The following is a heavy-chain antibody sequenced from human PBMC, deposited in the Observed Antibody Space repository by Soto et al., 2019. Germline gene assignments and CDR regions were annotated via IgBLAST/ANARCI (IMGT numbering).Heavy chain of an antibody. V-gene: IGHV2-5*02. CDR3: AHRQRTVYFDY. CDR1: GFSLSTSGLG. Sequence: ITLKESGPTLVKPTQPLTLTCTFSGFSLSTSGLGVGWIRQPPGKALEWLALTYWDDDKRYSPSLKSRLTITKDTSKTQVVLTMTNMDPVDTATSYCAHRQRTVYFDYWGQGTLVTVSS. CDR2: TYWDDDK. D-gene: IGHD4-17*01. J-gene: IGHJ4*02.